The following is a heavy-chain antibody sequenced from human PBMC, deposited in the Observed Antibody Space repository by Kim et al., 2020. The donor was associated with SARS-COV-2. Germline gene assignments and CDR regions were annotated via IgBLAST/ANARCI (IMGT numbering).Heavy chain of an antibody. Sequence: ASVKVSCKASGYTFNSYDINWVRQATGQGLEWMGWMNPNSGNTGYAQKFQGRVTMTRNTSIRTAYMELSSLRSEDTAVYYCARADRGIVGATVYYFDYWGQGTLVTVSS. CDR1: GYTFNSYD. D-gene: IGHD1-26*01. J-gene: IGHJ4*02. CDR3: ARADRGIVGATVYYFDY. V-gene: IGHV1-8*02. CDR2: MNPNSGNT.